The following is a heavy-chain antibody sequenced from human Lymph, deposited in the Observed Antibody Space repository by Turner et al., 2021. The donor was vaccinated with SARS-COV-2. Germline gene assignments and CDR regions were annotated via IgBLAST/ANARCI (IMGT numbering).Heavy chain of an antibody. D-gene: IGHD6-13*01. Sequence: QVQLVQSGAEVKKPGSSVKVSCKASGGTFSSSAISWVRQAPGQGLGWMGVIIPMLGIANYAQKFQGRVTITADKSTSTAYMELSSLSSEDTAVYYCARIVAPGMGGGVYYYYYGMDVWGQGTTVTVSS. J-gene: IGHJ6*02. CDR1: GGTFSSSA. CDR2: IIPMLGIA. CDR3: ARIVAPGMGGGVYYYYYGMDV. V-gene: IGHV1-69*10.